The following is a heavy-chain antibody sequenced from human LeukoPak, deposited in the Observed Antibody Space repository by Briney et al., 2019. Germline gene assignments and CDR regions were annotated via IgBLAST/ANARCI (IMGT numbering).Heavy chain of an antibody. D-gene: IGHD1-14*01. Sequence: PGGSLRLSCAASGFSFSNYAMTWARQAPGKGLEWVSSISGSGGTTYYADSVKGRFTISRDNSKNTLYLQMNSLRVEDTAVYYCANDLPGKVWFDYWGQGTLVTVSS. V-gene: IGHV3-23*01. CDR2: ISGSGGTT. CDR1: GFSFSNYA. CDR3: ANDLPGKVWFDY. J-gene: IGHJ4*02.